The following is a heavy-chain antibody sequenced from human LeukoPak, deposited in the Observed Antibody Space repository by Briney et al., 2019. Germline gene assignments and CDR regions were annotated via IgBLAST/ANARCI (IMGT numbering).Heavy chain of an antibody. V-gene: IGHV4-34*01. CDR1: GGSFSGYY. D-gene: IGHD3-22*01. CDR3: ARVNYYDSSGYHDY. Sequence: PSETLSLTCAVYGGSFSGYYWSWIRQPPGKGLEWIGEINHSGSTNYNPSLKSRVTISVDTSKNQFSLKLSSVTAADTAVYYCARVNYYDSSGYHDYWGQGTLVTVSS. J-gene: IGHJ4*02. CDR2: INHSGST.